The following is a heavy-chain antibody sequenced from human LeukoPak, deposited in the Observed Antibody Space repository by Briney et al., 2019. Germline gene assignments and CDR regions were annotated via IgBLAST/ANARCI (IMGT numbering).Heavy chain of an antibody. CDR1: GYTFTNYG. J-gene: IGHJ5*02. D-gene: IGHD3-3*01. CDR3: ARGQVQEWLDWFDP. CDR2: INAGNGNT. Sequence: ASVKVSCKASGYTFTNYGISWVRQAPGQRLEWMGWINAGNGNTKYSQKFQGRVTMTRNTSISTAYMELSSLRSEDTAVYYCARGQVQEWLDWFDPWGQGTLVTVSS. V-gene: IGHV1-8*02.